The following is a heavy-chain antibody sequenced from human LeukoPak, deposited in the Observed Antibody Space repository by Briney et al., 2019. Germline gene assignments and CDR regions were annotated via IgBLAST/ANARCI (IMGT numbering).Heavy chain of an antibody. J-gene: IGHJ4*02. D-gene: IGHD2/OR15-2a*01. CDR3: ANGGRIWDNDY. V-gene: IGHV3-23*01. CDR1: GFTVSSNY. Sequence: GGSLRLSCTASGFTVSSNYMSWVRQAPGKGLEWVSSISGSGGSTYYADSVKGRFTISRDNSKNTLYLQMNSLRAEDTAVYYCANGGRIWDNDYWGQRTLVTVSS. CDR2: ISGSGGST.